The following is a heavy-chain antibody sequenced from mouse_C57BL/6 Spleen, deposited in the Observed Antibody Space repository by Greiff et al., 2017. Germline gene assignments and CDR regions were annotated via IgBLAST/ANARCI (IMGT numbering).Heavy chain of an antibody. V-gene: IGHV1-81*01. D-gene: IGHD1-1*01. J-gene: IGHJ2*01. CDR2: IYPRSGNT. CDR3: ARFFTTVVATYPFDY. CDR1: GYTFTSYG. Sequence: VQLQQSGAELARPGASVKLSCKASGYTFTSYGISWVKQRTGQGLEWIGEIYPRSGNTYYNEKFKGKATLTADKSSSTAYMELRSLTSEDSAVYFCARFFTTVVATYPFDYWGPGTTLTVSS.